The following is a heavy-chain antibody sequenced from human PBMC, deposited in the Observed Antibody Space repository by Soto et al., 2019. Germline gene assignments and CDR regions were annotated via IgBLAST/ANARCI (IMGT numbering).Heavy chain of an antibody. V-gene: IGHV4-39*01. Sequence: QLQLQESGPGLVKPSETLSLTCTVSGGSISSSSYYWGWIRQPPGKGLEWIGSIYYSGSTYYNPSLKSRVTISVDTSKNQFSLKLSSVTAADTAVYYCARRVATVIGMDVWGQGTTVTVSS. CDR3: ARRVATVIGMDV. CDR1: GGSISSSSYY. D-gene: IGHD4-4*01. CDR2: IYYSGST. J-gene: IGHJ6*02.